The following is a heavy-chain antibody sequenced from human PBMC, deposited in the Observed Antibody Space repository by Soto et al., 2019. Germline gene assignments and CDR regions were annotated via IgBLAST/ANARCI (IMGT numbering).Heavy chain of an antibody. V-gene: IGHV3-7*03. CDR2: IKQDGSEK. CDR1: GFTFSIYW. Sequence: GGSLRLSCAASGFTFSIYWMSWVRQAPGKGLEWVANIKQDGSEKYYVDSVKGRFTISRDNAKNSLYLQMNSLRAEDTAVYYCARDRDYGMDVWGQGTTVTVSS. J-gene: IGHJ6*02. CDR3: ARDRDYGMDV.